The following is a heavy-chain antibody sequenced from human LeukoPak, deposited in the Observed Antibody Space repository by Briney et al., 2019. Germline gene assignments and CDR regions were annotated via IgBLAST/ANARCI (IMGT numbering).Heavy chain of an antibody. CDR2: IYTSGST. D-gene: IGHD3-10*01. J-gene: IGHJ6*03. CDR1: GGSISSYY. V-gene: IGHV4-4*07. Sequence: SETLSLTCTVSGGSISSYYWSWLRQPAGKGLEWIGRIYTSGSTNYNPSLKSRVTMSVDTSKNQFSLKLSSVTAADTAVYYCASAMVRGDYYYYYYMDVWGKGTTVTVSS. CDR3: ASAMVRGDYYYYYYMDV.